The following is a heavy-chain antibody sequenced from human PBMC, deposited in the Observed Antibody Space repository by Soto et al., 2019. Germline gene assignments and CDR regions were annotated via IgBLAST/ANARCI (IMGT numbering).Heavy chain of an antibody. Sequence: SETLSLTCTVSGGSISSGGYYWSWIRQHPGKGLEWIGYIYYSGSTYYNPSLKSRVTISVDTSKNQFSLKLSSVTAADTAVYYCARLDTVTTISRYYMDVWGKGTTVTVSS. V-gene: IGHV4-31*03. CDR3: ARLDTVTTISRYYMDV. CDR2: IYYSGST. D-gene: IGHD4-4*01. CDR1: GGSISSGGYY. J-gene: IGHJ6*03.